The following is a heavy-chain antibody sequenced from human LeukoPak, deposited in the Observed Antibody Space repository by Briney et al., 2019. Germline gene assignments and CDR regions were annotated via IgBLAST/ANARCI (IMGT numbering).Heavy chain of an antibody. Sequence: SETLSLTCTVSGGSISSYYWSWIRQPPGKGLEWIGYIYYSGSTNYNPSLKSRLTISVDTSKNQFSLKLSSVTAADTAVYYCARDRGNYRGWFDPWGQGALVIVSS. D-gene: IGHD1-26*01. J-gene: IGHJ5*02. V-gene: IGHV4-59*01. CDR3: ARDRGNYRGWFDP. CDR2: IYYSGST. CDR1: GGSISSYY.